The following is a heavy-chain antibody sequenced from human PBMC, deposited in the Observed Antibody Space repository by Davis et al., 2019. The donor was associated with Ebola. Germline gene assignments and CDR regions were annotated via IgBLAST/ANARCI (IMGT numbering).Heavy chain of an antibody. CDR1: GDSVSGNSGA. V-gene: IGHV6-1*01. CDR2: TYYTSKWYN. Sequence: PSETLSLTCDISGDSVSGNSGAWNWIRQSPSRGLDWLGRTYYTSKWYNDYAVSVKSRITINLDTSNNQLSLQLNSVIPEDTAVYYCARGWLRGYLDYWGQGTLVTVSS. D-gene: IGHD5-12*01. J-gene: IGHJ4*02. CDR3: ARGWLRGYLDY.